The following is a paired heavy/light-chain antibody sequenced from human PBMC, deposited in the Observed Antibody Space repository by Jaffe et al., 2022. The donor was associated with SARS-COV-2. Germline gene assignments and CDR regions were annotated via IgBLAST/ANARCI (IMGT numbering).Heavy chain of an antibody. Sequence: EVQLVESGGDLVQPGGSLRLSCAASGFTFSSCWMSWVRQAPGKGLEWVASIKQDGSEKYYVDSVKGRISISRDNAKNSLYLQMNSLTDEDTAVYYCARNNYDGSAYRALDYWGQGTLVTVSS. CDR3: ARNNYDGSAYRALDY. CDR2: IKQDGSEK. D-gene: IGHD3-22*01. CDR1: GFTFSSCW. V-gene: IGHV3-7*01. J-gene: IGHJ4*02.
Light chain of an antibody. CDR2: WAS. Sequence: DIVMTQSPDSLAVSLGERATINCKSSQSVLNSSNKKNYLGWYQQKPGQPPKLLIYWASTRESGVPDRFSGSGSGTDFTLTISSLQAEDVAVYYCQQYYSTPLTFGGGTKVEIK. V-gene: IGKV4-1*01. CDR3: QQYYSTPLT. CDR1: QSVLNSSNKKNY. J-gene: IGKJ4*01.